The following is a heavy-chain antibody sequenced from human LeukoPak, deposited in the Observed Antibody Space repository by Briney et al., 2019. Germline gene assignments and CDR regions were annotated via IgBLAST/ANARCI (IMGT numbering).Heavy chain of an antibody. J-gene: IGHJ4*02. CDR2: ISAYNGNT. CDR3: ARANSSWSLMDY. D-gene: IGHD6-13*01. CDR1: GYTFTSYG. V-gene: IGHV1-18*01. Sequence: ASVKVSCKASGYTFTSYGISWVRQAPGQGLEWMGWISAYNGNTDYAQMLQGRVTMTTDTSTSTAYMELRSLRSDDTAVYYCARANSSWSLMDYWGQGTLVTVSS.